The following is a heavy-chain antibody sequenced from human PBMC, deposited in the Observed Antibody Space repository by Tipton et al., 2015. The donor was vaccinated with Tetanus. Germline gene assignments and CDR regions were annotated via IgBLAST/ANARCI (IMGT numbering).Heavy chain of an antibody. V-gene: IGHV4-59*02. CDR1: GGSVSSYY. Sequence: TLSLTCTVSGGSVSSYYWSWIRQAPGKGLEWIGYIYYSGSTRYNPSLKSRVIISIDASKNQFSLKLTSVTAADTAVYYCAREAISFGEVIVTKGYFDYWGQGTLVTVSS. CDR2: IYYSGST. D-gene: IGHD3-16*02. J-gene: IGHJ4*02. CDR3: AREAISFGEVIVTKGYFDY.